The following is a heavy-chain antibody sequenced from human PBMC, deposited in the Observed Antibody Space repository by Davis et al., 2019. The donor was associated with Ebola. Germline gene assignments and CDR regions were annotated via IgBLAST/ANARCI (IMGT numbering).Heavy chain of an antibody. J-gene: IGHJ6*04. CDR3: ARETGDGGGMDV. V-gene: IGHV1-46*01. D-gene: IGHD7-27*01. CDR2: INPSGGGT. Sequence: ASVKVSCKASGYTFTSYYMHWVRQAPGQGLEWMGVINPSGGGTTYAQKFQGRVTMTRDTSTSPVYMELSSLRSEDTAVYYCARETGDGGGMDVWGKGTTVTVSS. CDR1: GYTFTSYY.